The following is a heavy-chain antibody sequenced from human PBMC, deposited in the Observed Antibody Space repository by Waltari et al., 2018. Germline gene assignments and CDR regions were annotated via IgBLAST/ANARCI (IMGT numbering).Heavy chain of an antibody. CDR1: GSTFGDYT. Sequence: DVQLVESGGGLVRPGGSVRLSCEASGSTFGDYTFSWVRQPPGKGLEWLSSISSRGTYIYYKDSVKGRFIISRDNTKNSLYLQMDGLRADDTAVYYCARSGRQENWFDPWGQGILVTVSS. J-gene: IGHJ5*02. CDR3: ARSGRQENWFDP. CDR2: ISSRGTYI. D-gene: IGHD2-15*01. V-gene: IGHV3-21*02.